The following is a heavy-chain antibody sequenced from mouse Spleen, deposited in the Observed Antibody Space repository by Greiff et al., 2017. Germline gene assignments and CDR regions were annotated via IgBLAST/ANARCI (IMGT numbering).Heavy chain of an antibody. D-gene: IGHD1-1*01. CDR2: IWSGGST. V-gene: IGHV2-2*01. CDR3: ARQYYYGSSPMDY. CDR1: GFSLTSYG. Sequence: QVQLQQSGPGLVQPSQSLSITCTVSGFSLTSYGVHWVRQSPGKGLEWLGVIWSGGSTDYNAAFISRLSISKDNSKSQVFFKINSLQADDTAIYYCARQYYYGSSPMDYWGQGTSVTVSS. J-gene: IGHJ4*01.